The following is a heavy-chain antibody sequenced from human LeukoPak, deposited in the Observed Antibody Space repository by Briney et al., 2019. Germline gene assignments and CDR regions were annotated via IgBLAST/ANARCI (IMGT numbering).Heavy chain of an antibody. J-gene: IGHJ4*02. Sequence: ASVKVSCKASGYTFTSYGISWVRQAPGQGLEWMGWISAYNGNTNYAQKLQGRVTMTTDTSTSTAYMELRSLRSDDTAVYYCARDYYDSSGYLTRLFDYWGQGTLVTVFS. V-gene: IGHV1-18*01. CDR3: ARDYYDSSGYLTRLFDY. CDR2: ISAYNGNT. CDR1: GYTFTSYG. D-gene: IGHD3-22*01.